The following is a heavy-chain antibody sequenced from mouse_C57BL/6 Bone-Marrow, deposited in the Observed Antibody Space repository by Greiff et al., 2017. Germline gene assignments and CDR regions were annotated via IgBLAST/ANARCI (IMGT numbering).Heavy chain of an antibody. CDR1: GYTFTDYE. J-gene: IGHJ2*01. V-gene: IGHV1-15*01. Sequence: VQRVESGAELVRPGASVTLSCKASGYTFTDYEMHWVKQTPVHGLEWIGAIDPETGGTAYNQKFKGKAILTTDKSSSTAYMELRSLTSEDSAVYYCAREGAYYSNIDYWGQGTTLTVSS. D-gene: IGHD2-5*01. CDR2: IDPETGGT. CDR3: AREGAYYSNIDY.